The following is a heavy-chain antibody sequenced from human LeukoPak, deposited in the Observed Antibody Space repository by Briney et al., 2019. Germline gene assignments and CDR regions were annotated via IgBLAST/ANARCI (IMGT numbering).Heavy chain of an antibody. CDR1: EFTFSSYW. D-gene: IGHD6-13*01. J-gene: IGHJ4*02. V-gene: IGHV3-74*03. Sequence: GGSLRLSCVAAEFTFSSYWMHWVRQAPGKGLVWVSRIDSGGSRTKYADSVKGRFTISRDNAENTLYLQLNSLRADDTAVYYCVRDRTAAAGEFDYWGQGTLVTVSS. CDR2: IDSGGSRT. CDR3: VRDRTAAAGEFDY.